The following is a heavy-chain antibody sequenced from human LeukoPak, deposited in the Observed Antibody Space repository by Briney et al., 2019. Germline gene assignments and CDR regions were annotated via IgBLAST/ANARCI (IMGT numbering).Heavy chain of an antibody. CDR3: AKYYDFWSGYYTEDYFDY. D-gene: IGHD3-3*01. V-gene: IGHV3-23*01. CDR2: ISGSGGST. Sequence: GGSLRLSCAASGFTFSSYAMSWVSQAPGKGLEWVSAISGSGGSTYYADSVKGRFTISRDNSKNTLYLQMNSLRAEDTAVYYCAKYYDFWSGYYTEDYFDYWGQGTLVTVSS. CDR1: GFTFSSYA. J-gene: IGHJ4*02.